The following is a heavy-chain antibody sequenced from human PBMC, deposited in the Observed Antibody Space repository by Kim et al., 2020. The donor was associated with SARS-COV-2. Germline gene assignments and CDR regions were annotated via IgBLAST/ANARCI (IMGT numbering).Heavy chain of an antibody. Sequence: SETLSLTCAVYGGSFSGYYWSWIRQPPGKGLEWIGEINHSGSTNYNPSLKSRVTISVDPSKNQFSLKLSSVTAADTAVYYCASPVPTRYRYSGSYTFDYCGQGTLVTVSS. CDR3: ASPVPTRYRYSGSYTFDY. D-gene: IGHD1-26*01. CDR1: GGSFSGYY. J-gene: IGHJ4*02. V-gene: IGHV4-34*01. CDR2: INHSGST.